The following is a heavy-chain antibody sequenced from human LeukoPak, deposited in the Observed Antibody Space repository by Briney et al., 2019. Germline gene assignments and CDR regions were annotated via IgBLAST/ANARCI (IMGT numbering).Heavy chain of an antibody. CDR1: GGSISNSSYF. V-gene: IGHV4-39*07. CDR2: INHSGST. CDR3: ARAYSSSGYNWFDP. J-gene: IGHJ5*02. Sequence: SETLSLTCSVSGGSISNSSYFWGWVRQPPGKGLEWIGEINHSGSTNYNPSLKSRVTISVDTSKNQFFLKLNSVTAADTAVYYCARAYSSSGYNWFDPWGQGTLVTVSS. D-gene: IGHD6-6*01.